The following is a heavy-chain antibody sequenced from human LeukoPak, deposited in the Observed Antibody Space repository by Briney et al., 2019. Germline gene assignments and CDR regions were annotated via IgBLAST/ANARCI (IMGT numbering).Heavy chain of an antibody. J-gene: IGHJ6*02. V-gene: IGHV3-7*05. CDR2: IKEDGSEK. D-gene: IGHD5-18*01. CDR3: AREVYSIDEGMDV. CDR1: GFTFSTYW. Sequence: GGSLRLSCAASGFTFSTYWMTWVRQAPGKGPEWVANIKEDGSEKYYVDSVKGRFTISRDNAKNSLYLLMNSLRAEDTAVYYCAREVYSIDEGMDVWGQGTTVTVSS.